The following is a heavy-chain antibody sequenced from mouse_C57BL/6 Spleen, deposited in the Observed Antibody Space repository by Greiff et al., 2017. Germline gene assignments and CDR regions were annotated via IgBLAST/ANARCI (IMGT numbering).Heavy chain of an antibody. CDR3: ARSGGVLLSGYFDV. CDR2: IDPSDSYT. D-gene: IGHD2-12*01. CDR1: GYTFTSYW. J-gene: IGHJ1*03. Sequence: VQLQQPGAELVMPGASVKLSCKASGYTFTSYWMHWVKQRPGQGLEWIGEIDPSDSYTNYNQKFKGKSTLTVDKSSSTAYMQLSSLTSEDSAVYYCARSGGVLLSGYFDVWGTGTTVTVSS. V-gene: IGHV1-69*01.